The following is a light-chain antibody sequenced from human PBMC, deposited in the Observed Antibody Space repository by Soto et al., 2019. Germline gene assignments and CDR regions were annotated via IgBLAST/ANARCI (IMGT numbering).Light chain of an antibody. V-gene: IGKV1-39*01. CDR3: QQSFSTMWT. J-gene: IGKJ1*01. CDR1: QTISTF. Sequence: DIQMTQSPSSLSASVGDRVTITCRTSQTISTFLSWHQQKPGRAPRLLIYGVSSLQSGVPSRFSGSGSGTDFTLTISSLQPEDFATYYCQQSFSTMWTFGQGTKVEIK. CDR2: GVS.